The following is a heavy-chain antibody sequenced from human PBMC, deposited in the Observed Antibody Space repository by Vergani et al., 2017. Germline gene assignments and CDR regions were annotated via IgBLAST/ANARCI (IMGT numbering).Heavy chain of an antibody. V-gene: IGHV4-30-4*01. CDR3: ARGITMIVVVTSEGGWVDP. J-gene: IGHJ5*02. CDR1: GGSISSGDYY. Sequence: QVQLQESGPGLVKPSQTLSLTCTVSGGSISSGDYYWSWIRQPPGKGLEWIGYIYYSGSTYYNPSLKSRVTISVDTSKNQFSLKLSSVTAADTAVYYCARGITMIVVVTSEGGWVDPWGQGTLVTVSS. D-gene: IGHD3-22*01. CDR2: IYYSGST.